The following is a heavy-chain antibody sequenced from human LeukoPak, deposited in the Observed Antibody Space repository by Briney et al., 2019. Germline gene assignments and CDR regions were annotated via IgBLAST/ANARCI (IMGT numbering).Heavy chain of an antibody. J-gene: IGHJ3*02. CDR1: GFTFSSYG. CDR2: ISYDGSSK. Sequence: GGSLRLSCAASGFTFSSYGMHWVRQAPGKGLEWVAVISYDGSSKYYADSVKGRFTISRDNSKNTLYLQMNSLRAEDTAVYYCANSGLDDAFDIWGQGTMVTVSS. V-gene: IGHV3-30*18. CDR3: ANSGLDDAFDI. D-gene: IGHD1-1*01.